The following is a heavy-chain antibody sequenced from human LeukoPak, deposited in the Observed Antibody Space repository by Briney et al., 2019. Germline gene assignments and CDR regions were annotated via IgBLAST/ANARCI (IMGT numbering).Heavy chain of an antibody. D-gene: IGHD6-13*01. J-gene: IGHJ6*03. CDR3: PRHEESAAAAIYYYYYMDV. CDR1: GGSISSSSYY. CDR2: IYYSGST. V-gene: IGHV4-39*01. Sequence: PSETLSLTCTVSGGSISSSSYYWGCIRQPPGKGLEWIGSIYYSGSTYYNPSLKSRVTISVDTSKNQFSLKLSSVTAADTAVYYCPRHEESAAAAIYYYYYMDVWGKGTTVTVSS.